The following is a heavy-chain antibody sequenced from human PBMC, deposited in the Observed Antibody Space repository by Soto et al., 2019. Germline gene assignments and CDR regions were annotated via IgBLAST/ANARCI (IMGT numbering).Heavy chain of an antibody. CDR1: GSTFTRYA. CDR2: LNHXNGNT. J-gene: IGHJ4*02. Sequence: XSVKVSCKASGSTFTRYAMHWVRQAPGQXLEWIGGLNHXNGNTXYSQKFTGTVXXTRDTSAXXAYTELSSMRSEDTAVYYCARVKGPVVPTYFDYWGQETLVTVSS. V-gene: IGHV1-3*01. CDR3: ARVKGPVVPTYFDY.